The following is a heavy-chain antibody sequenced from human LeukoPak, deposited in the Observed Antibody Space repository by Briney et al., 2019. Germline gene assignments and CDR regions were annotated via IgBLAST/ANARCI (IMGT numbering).Heavy chain of an antibody. CDR2: ISDSSDTR. J-gene: IGHJ5*02. CDR1: GFTFSSHP. CDR3: AKTPLERLFNWFDP. Sequence: GGSLRLSCVASGFTFSSHPMTWVRQAPGKGLEWVSAISDSSDTRNYADSVRGRFTISRDNSKNTLYLQMNSLRAEDTAVYYCAKTPLERLFNWFDPWGQGTLVTVSS. V-gene: IGHV3-23*01. D-gene: IGHD1-1*01.